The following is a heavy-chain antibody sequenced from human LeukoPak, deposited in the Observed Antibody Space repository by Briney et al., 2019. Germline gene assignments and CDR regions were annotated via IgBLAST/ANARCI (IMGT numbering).Heavy chain of an antibody. V-gene: IGHV4-39*07. Sequence: SETLSLTCIVSGGSISSSSYYWAWLRQPPGKGLEWIGSIYYTGSTYYNPSLKSRVTISVDTSKNQFSLRLSSVTAADTAVYYCARDYRLTQIQYWGQGTLVTVSS. J-gene: IGHJ1*01. CDR2: IYYTGST. CDR1: GGSISSSSYY. D-gene: IGHD1-26*01. CDR3: ARDYRLTQIQY.